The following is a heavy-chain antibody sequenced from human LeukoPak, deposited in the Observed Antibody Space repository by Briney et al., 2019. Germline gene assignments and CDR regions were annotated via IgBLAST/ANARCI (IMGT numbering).Heavy chain of an antibody. CDR1: GYTFTGYD. V-gene: IGHV1-2*02. Sequence: ASVKVSCKASGYTFTGYDINWVRQATGQGLEWMGWMNPNSGDTNYAQKFQGRVTMTRDTSISTAYMELSRLRSDDTAVYYCARDTINDYGDYEHAFDIWGQGTMVTVSS. D-gene: IGHD4-17*01. J-gene: IGHJ3*02. CDR3: ARDTINDYGDYEHAFDI. CDR2: MNPNSGDT.